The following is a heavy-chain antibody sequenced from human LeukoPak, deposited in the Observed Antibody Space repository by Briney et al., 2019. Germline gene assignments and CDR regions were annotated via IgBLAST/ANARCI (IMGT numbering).Heavy chain of an antibody. CDR2: IYTSGST. J-gene: IGHJ3*02. V-gene: IGHV4-4*07. Sequence: SETLSLTCTVSGGSISSYYWSWIRQPAGKGLEWIGRIYTSGSTNYNPSLKSRVTMSVDTSKNQFSLKLSSVTAADTAVYYCASSVFYDFWSGYYTGAFDIWGQGTMVTVSS. CDR3: ASSVFYDFWSGYYTGAFDI. CDR1: GGSISSYY. D-gene: IGHD3-3*01.